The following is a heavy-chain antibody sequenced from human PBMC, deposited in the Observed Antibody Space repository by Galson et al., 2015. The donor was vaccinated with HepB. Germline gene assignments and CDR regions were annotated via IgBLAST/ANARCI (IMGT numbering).Heavy chain of an antibody. V-gene: IGHV1-18*01. Sequence: SVKVSCKGSGYTFTSYGISWVRQAPGQGLEWMGWISAYNGHTNYEQKLQGRVTMTTDTSTRTAYMELRSLRSDDTAVYYCAREGASGSYSTGYCGMDVWGQGTTVTVSS. J-gene: IGHJ6*02. CDR2: ISAYNGHT. D-gene: IGHD1-26*01. CDR1: GYTFTSYG. CDR3: AREGASGSYSTGYCGMDV.